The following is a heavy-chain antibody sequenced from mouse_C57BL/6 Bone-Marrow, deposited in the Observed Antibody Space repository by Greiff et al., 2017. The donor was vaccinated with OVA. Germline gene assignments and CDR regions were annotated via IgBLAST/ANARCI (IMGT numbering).Heavy chain of an antibody. Sequence: QVQLQQPGAELVKPGASVKLSCKASGYTFTSYWMHWVKQRPGQGLEWIGMIHPNSGSTNYNEKFKSKATLTVDKSSSTAYMQLSSLTSEDSAVYYCAGGTTVVAPVAYWGQGTLVTVSA. D-gene: IGHD1-1*01. V-gene: IGHV1-64*01. CDR2: IHPNSGST. CDR3: AGGTTVVAPVAY. CDR1: GYTFTSYW. J-gene: IGHJ3*01.